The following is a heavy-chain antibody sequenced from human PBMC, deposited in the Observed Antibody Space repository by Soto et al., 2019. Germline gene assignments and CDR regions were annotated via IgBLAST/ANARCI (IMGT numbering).Heavy chain of an antibody. CDR1: GGSISSSSYY. CDR2: IYYSGST. J-gene: IGHJ4*02. CDR3: ARQEHSSGTYYFDY. V-gene: IGHV4-39*01. D-gene: IGHD6-19*01. Sequence: QLQLQESGPGLVKPSETLSLTCTVSGGSISSSSYYWGWIRQPPGKGLEWIGSIYYSGSTYYNPSLKSRVTISVDTSKNQFSLQLSSVTAADTAVYYCARQEHSSGTYYFDYWGQGTLVTVSS.